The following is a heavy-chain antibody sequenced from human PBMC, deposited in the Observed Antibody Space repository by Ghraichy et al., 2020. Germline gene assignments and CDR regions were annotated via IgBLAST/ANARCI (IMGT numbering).Heavy chain of an antibody. D-gene: IGHD1-1*01. CDR2: IYTSGST. J-gene: IGHJ6*02. V-gene: IGHV4-4*07. CDR1: GGSISSYY. CDR3: ARDQSPLERREPYYYYGMDV. Sequence: SQTLSLTCTVSGGSISSYYWSWIRQPAGKGLEWIGRIYTSGSTNYNPSLKSRVTMSVDTSKNQFSLKLSSVTAADTAVYYCARDQSPLERREPYYYYGMDVWGQGTTVTVSS.